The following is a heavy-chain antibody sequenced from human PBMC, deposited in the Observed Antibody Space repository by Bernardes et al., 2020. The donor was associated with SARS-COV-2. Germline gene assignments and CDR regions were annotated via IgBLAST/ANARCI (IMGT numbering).Heavy chain of an antibody. V-gene: IGHV1-3*01. CDR1: GYTFTSYA. Sequence: ASVKVSCKASGYTFTSYAMHWVRQAPGQRLEWMGWINAGNGNTKYSQKFQGRVTITRDTSASTAYMELSSLRSEDTAVYYCASRAGYSSSWQDYYYGMDVWGQGTTVTVSS. CDR3: ASRAGYSSSWQDYYYGMDV. CDR2: INAGNGNT. D-gene: IGHD6-13*01. J-gene: IGHJ6*02.